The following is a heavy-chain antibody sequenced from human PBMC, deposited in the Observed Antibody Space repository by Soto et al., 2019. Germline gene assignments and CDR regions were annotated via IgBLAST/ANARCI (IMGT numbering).Heavy chain of an antibody. CDR3: ARDVNDSSGSQGFDY. D-gene: IGHD3-22*01. CDR1: GDSVSSNNYY. J-gene: IGHJ4*02. Sequence: SETLSLTCTVIGDSVSSNNYYWSWIRQRPGKGLEWIGYIHYSGDSYDNPSLTSRITMSMDVSKNQFSLNLRSVTAADTAIYYCARDVNDSSGSQGFDYWGQGTLVTVS. CDR2: IHYSGDS. V-gene: IGHV4-31*03.